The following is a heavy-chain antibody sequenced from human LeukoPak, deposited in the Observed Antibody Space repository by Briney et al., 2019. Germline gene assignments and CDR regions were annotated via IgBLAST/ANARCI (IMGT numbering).Heavy chain of an antibody. V-gene: IGHV1-2*02. J-gene: IGHJ4*02. CDR3: ARNGAGSDY. CDR1: GYTFTGYY. D-gene: IGHD1-26*01. CDR2: INPNSGGT. Sequence: GSVKVSCKASGYTFTGYYMHWVRQAPGQGLEWMGWINPNSGGTNYAQKFQGRVTMTRNTSISTAYMELSSLRSEDTAVYYCARNGAGSDYWGQGTLVTVSS.